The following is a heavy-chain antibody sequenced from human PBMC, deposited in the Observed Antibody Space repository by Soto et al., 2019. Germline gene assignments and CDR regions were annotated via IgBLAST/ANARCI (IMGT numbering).Heavy chain of an antibody. V-gene: IGHV4-4*02. D-gene: IGHD3-10*01. CDR1: GGSISSSNW. Sequence: SETLSLTCAVSGGSISSSNWWSWVRQPPGKGLEWIGEIYHSGSTNYNPSLKSRVTISVDKSKNHVSLKLSSVTAADTAVYYCASLWFGELFYGMDVWGQGTTVTVSS. CDR3: ASLWFGELFYGMDV. CDR2: IYHSGST. J-gene: IGHJ6*02.